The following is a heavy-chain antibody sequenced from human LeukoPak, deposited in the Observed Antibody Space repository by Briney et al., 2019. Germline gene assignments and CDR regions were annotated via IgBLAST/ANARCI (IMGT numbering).Heavy chain of an antibody. CDR3: ARHQGHYCYYMGV. CDR1: GGSISSSSYY. J-gene: IGHJ6*03. Sequence: SETLSLTCAISGGSISSSSYYWGWIRQPPGKGLEWIGSIYYSGDTYYNPSLKSRRVTISVDTSKNQFSLRLSSVTAADTAVYYCARHQGHYCYYMGVWGKGSTVTVSS. CDR2: IYYSGDT. V-gene: IGHV4-39*01.